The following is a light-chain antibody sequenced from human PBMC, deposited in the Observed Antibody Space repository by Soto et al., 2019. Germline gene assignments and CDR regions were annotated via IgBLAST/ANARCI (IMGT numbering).Light chain of an antibody. V-gene: IGKV3-15*01. CDR2: GAS. CDR3: QQYNNGPPWT. Sequence: EIVMTQSPATLSVSHGERATLSCRASQSVSSNLAWYQQKPGQAPRLLIYGASTRATGIPARFSGSGSGTEFTLTISSVQSEDFAVYYCQQYNNGPPWTFGQGTKVDIK. J-gene: IGKJ1*01. CDR1: QSVSSN.